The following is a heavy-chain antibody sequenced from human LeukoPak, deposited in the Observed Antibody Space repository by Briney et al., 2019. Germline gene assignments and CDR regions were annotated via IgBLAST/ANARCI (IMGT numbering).Heavy chain of an antibody. J-gene: IGHJ4*02. CDR1: GGTFSNYA. CDR2: INPNSGGT. Sequence: ASVKVSCKASGGTFSNYAISWVRQAPGQGLEWMGWINPNSGGTNYAQKFQGRVTMTRDTSISTAYMELSRLRSDDTAVYYCASGYDSSGYSFFDYWGQGTLVTVSS. CDR3: ASGYDSSGYSFFDY. D-gene: IGHD3-22*01. V-gene: IGHV1-2*02.